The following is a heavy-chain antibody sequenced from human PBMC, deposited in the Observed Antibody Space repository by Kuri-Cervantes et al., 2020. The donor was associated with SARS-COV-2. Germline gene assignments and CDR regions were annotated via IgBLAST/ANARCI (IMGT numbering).Heavy chain of an antibody. CDR1: GGSISSGGYS. V-gene: IGHV4-30-2*01. Sequence: SCEVSGGSISSGGYSWAWIRQPPGKGLEWIGYIYQSGGTYYNPSLKSRVIISVDRSKNQLSLKLESVTAADTAVYYCGRGGDYDYSSGYSQYVQHWGQGTQVTVSS. D-gene: IGHD3-3*01. CDR2: IYQSGGT. CDR3: GRGGDYDYSSGYSQYVQH. J-gene: IGHJ1*01.